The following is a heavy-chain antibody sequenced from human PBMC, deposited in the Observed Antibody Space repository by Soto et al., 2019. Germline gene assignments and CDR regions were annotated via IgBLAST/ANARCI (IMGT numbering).Heavy chain of an antibody. CDR1: PDSINSSHW. CDR2: ISHSGST. V-gene: IGHV4-4*02. J-gene: IGHJ4*02. CDR3: AARDFRSGPRTDTRLDY. D-gene: IGHD3-3*01. Sequence: PSETLRITCALCPDSINSSHWWAWLRQPPGPGLGWIGQISHSGSTNYNPSLTTRVTISVDKSKNHFSLKVTSVTAADTAVYYCAARDFRSGPRTDTRLDYRGQGTLVTVSS.